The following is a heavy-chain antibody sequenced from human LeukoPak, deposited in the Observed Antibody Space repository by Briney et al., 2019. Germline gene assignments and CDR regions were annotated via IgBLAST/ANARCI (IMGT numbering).Heavy chain of an antibody. CDR1: GGSISSYY. Sequence: SETLSLTCTVSGGSISSYYWSWIRQPPGKGLEWIGYIYYSGSTNYNPSLKSRVTISVETSKNEFSLRLRSVTAADTAVYYCARESSTITMVRGVDLDYWGQGTLVTVSS. D-gene: IGHD3-10*01. CDR3: ARESSTITMVRGVDLDY. J-gene: IGHJ4*02. CDR2: IYYSGST. V-gene: IGHV4-59*01.